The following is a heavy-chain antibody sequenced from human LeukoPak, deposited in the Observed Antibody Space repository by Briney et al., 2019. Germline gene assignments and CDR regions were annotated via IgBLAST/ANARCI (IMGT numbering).Heavy chain of an antibody. V-gene: IGHV4-59*08. CDR1: GGSISSYY. D-gene: IGHD5-12*01. CDR3: ARQGYSAYEILDY. J-gene: IGHJ4*02. CDR2: ISYSGST. Sequence: PSETLSLTCTVSGGSISSYYWSWIRQPPGKGLERIGYISYSGSTNYNPSLKSRVTISIDTSKNQFSLKLRSVTAADTAVYYCARQGYSAYEILDYWGQGTLVTVSS.